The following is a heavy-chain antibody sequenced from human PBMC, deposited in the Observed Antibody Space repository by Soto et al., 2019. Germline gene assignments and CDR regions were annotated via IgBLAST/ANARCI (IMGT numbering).Heavy chain of an antibody. V-gene: IGHV4-59*01. J-gene: IGHJ4*02. D-gene: IGHD6-19*01. CDR1: GGSISSYY. Sequence: QVQLQESGPGLVKPSETLSLTCTVSGGSISSYYWSWIRQPPGKGLEWIGYIYYSGSTNYNPSLKSRVTISVDTSKNQFSLKLSSVTAADTAVYYCAQGSGWYNYWGQGTLVTVSS. CDR2: IYYSGST. CDR3: AQGSGWYNY.